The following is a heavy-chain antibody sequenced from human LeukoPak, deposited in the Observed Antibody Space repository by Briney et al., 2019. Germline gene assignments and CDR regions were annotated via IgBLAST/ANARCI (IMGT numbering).Heavy chain of an antibody. CDR2: IYYSGST. D-gene: IGHD6-6*01. Sequence: SETLSLTYSVSGGSISSYYWSWIRQPPGKGLEWIGYIYYSGSTTYNPSLKSRVTISVDTSKNQFSLKLSSVTAADTAVYYCARDSSVGAFDIWGQGTMVTVSS. CDR1: GGSISSYY. CDR3: ARDSSVGAFDI. V-gene: IGHV4-59*01. J-gene: IGHJ3*02.